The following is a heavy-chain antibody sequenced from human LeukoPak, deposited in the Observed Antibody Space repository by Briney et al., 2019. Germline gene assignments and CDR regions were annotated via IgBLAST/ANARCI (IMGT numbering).Heavy chain of an antibody. CDR2: IYTSGST. J-gene: IGHJ6*02. V-gene: IGHV4-4*07. CDR3: ASMGGYSYYGMDV. Sequence: SETLSLTCTVSGGSISSYHWRWIRQPAGKGLEWIGRIYTSGSTNYNPSLKSRVTISVDKSKNQFSLKLSSVTAADTAVYYCASMGGYSYYGMDVWGQGTTVTVSS. CDR1: GGSISSYH. D-gene: IGHD5-12*01.